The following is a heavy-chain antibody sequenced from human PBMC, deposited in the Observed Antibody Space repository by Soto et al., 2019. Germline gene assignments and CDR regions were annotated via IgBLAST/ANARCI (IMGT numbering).Heavy chain of an antibody. CDR1: GYTFTNSD. CDR2: MNPDSGHA. V-gene: IGHV1-8*01. J-gene: IGHJ4*02. Sequence: ASVKVSCKASGYTFTNSDINWVRQAPGQGLEWMGWMNPDSGHAAYAQKFQGRVTLTTSTSTSTVYMEMRSLGSEDTAVYYCAWRAHCSGGICYYGLDNWGQGTLVTVSS. CDR3: AWRAHCSGGICYYGLDN. D-gene: IGHD3-10*01.